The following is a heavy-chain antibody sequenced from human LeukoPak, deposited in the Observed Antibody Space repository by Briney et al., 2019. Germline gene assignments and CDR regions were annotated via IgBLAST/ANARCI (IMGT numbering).Heavy chain of an antibody. CDR2: ISGSGGST. J-gene: IGHJ4*01. D-gene: IGHD3-22*01. CDR1: GFTFSSYA. V-gene: IGHV3-23*01. Sequence: GGSLRLSCAASGFTFSSYAMSWVRQAPGKGLEWVSAISGSGGSTYYADSVKGRFSISRDNSKSTLYLQMSSLRAEGTAVYYCARGPGSSGGAYVGDYWGHGTLVTVSS. CDR3: ARGPGSSGGAYVGDY.